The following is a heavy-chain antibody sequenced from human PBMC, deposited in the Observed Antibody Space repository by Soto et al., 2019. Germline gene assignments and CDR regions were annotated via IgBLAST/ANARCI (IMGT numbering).Heavy chain of an antibody. J-gene: IGHJ5*02. Sequence: SETLSLTCTVSGGSISSGGYYWSWIRQHPGKGLEWIGYIYYSGRTYYNPSLHSRVSIAVDTTENQLTLKLTSVTAADTSVYYCAGGCCSSSSSWFEPWGRGTSDTVSS. D-gene: IGHD6-19*01. CDR3: AGGCCSSSSSWFEP. CDR1: GGSISSGGYY. V-gene: IGHV4-31*03. CDR2: IYYSGRT.